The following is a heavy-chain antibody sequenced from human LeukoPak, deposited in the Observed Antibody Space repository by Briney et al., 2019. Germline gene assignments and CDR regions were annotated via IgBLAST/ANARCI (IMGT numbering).Heavy chain of an antibody. D-gene: IGHD3-10*01. Sequence: ASVKVSCKASGYTFTSYYMHWVRQAPGQGLEWMGWINPNSGGTNYAQKFQGRVTMTRDTSISTAYMELRRLRSDDTAVYYCARGLYGSGSFDYWGQGTLVTVSS. J-gene: IGHJ4*02. CDR3: ARGLYGSGSFDY. CDR1: GYTFTSYY. V-gene: IGHV1-2*02. CDR2: INPNSGGT.